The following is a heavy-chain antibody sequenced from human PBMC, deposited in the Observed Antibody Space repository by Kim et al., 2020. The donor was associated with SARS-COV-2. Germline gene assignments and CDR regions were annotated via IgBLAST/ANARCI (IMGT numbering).Heavy chain of an antibody. J-gene: IGHJ5*02. Sequence: GGSLRLSCAASGFTISAYWMRWLRQAPGKGLESVATISQDGSQKYYVNSVRGRFTISRDNDNAKHSVGLQMNSLRREDTAVYYCVGDRGWFDPWGQGTLVTVSS. D-gene: IGHD3-16*01. CDR3: VGDRGWFDP. CDR1: GFTISAYW. V-gene: IGHV3-7*01. CDR2: ISQDGSQK.